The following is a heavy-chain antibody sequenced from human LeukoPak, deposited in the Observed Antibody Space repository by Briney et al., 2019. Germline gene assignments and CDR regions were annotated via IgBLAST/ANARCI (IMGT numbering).Heavy chain of an antibody. CDR2: IQYDGSNE. CDR3: AKDRCSNGVGCYYYYMDV. CDR1: RFTFSSYG. D-gene: IGHD2-8*01. V-gene: IGHV3-30*02. J-gene: IGHJ6*03. Sequence: PGGSLRLSCAASRFTFSSYGMHWVRQAPGKGLEWVAYIQYDGSNEQYADSVKGRFSISRDSSKNILYLQMNSLRAEDTAVYYCAKDRCSNGVGCYYYYMDVWAKGPRSPSP.